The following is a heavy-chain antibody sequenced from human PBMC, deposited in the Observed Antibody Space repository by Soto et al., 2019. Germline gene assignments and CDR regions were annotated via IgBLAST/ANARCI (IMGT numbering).Heavy chain of an antibody. V-gene: IGHV4-34*01. Sequence: PSETLSLTCAVYGGSFSGYYWSWIRQPPGKGLEWIGEINHSGSTNYNPSLKSRVTMSVDTSKNQFSLSLSSVTAADTALYYCARGRDYWGQGTLVTVSS. CDR1: GGSFSGYY. CDR3: ARGRDY. J-gene: IGHJ4*02. CDR2: INHSGST.